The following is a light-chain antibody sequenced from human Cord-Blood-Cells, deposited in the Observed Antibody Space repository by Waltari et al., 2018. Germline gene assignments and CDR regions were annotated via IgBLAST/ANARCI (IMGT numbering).Light chain of an antibody. V-gene: IGLV2-18*02. J-gene: IGLJ3*02. Sequence: QSALTQPPSVSGSPGQSVTISCTGTSSDVGSYNRVSWYQQPPGTAPKLMIYEVSNRPSGVPYRFSASKSGNTASLTISGLQAEDEADYYCSSYTSSSTWVFGGGTKLTVL. CDR2: EVS. CDR3: SSYTSSSTWV. CDR1: SSDVGSYNR.